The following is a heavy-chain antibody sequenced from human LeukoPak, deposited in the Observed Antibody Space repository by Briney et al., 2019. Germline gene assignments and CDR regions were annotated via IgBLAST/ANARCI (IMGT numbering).Heavy chain of an antibody. Sequence: ASVKVSCKASGYTFTGYYMHWVRQAPGQGLEWMGWINPNSGGTNYAQKFQGRVTMTRDTSISTAYMELSRLRSDDTAVHYCAREIRPSYYYGSGSYYGIAGGDYWGQGTLVTVSS. J-gene: IGHJ4*02. D-gene: IGHD3-10*01. CDR3: AREIRPSYYYGSGSYYGIAGGDY. CDR2: INPNSGGT. V-gene: IGHV1-2*02. CDR1: GYTFTGYY.